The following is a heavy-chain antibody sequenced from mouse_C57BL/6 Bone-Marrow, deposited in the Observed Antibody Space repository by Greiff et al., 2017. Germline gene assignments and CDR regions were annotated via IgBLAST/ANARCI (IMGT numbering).Heavy chain of an antibody. Sequence: DVKLVESGGGLVKPGGSLKLSCAASGFTFSSYAMSWVRQTPEKRLEWVATISDGGSYTYYPDNVKGRFTISRDNAKNNLYLQMSHLKSEDTAMYYCARDRVCYGSSFWFAYWGQGTLVTVSA. CDR2: ISDGGSYT. CDR1: GFTFSSYA. J-gene: IGHJ3*01. V-gene: IGHV5-4*01. D-gene: IGHD1-1*01. CDR3: ARDRVCYGSSFWFAY.